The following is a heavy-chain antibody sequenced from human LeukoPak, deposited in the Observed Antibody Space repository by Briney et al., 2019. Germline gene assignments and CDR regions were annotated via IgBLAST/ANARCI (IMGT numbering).Heavy chain of an antibody. Sequence: SETLSLTCAAYGGSLSGYYWNWIRQPPGKGLEWIGEINRSGSINYSPSLKSRVTISLDTSNSQFSLKLSSVTAADTAVYYCARVRITMVRGANNWFDPWGQGTLVTVSS. D-gene: IGHD3-10*01. V-gene: IGHV4-34*01. CDR3: ARVRITMVRGANNWFDP. CDR2: INRSGSI. J-gene: IGHJ5*02. CDR1: GGSLSGYY.